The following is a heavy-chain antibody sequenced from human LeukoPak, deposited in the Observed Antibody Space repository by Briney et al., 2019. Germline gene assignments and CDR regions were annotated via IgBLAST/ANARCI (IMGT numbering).Heavy chain of an antibody. CDR1: GFTFRSYA. D-gene: IGHD3-10*01. V-gene: IGHV3-23*01. CDR2: TTGSGGST. Sequence: PGGSLRLSCAASGFTFRSYAMSWVRLAPGKGLEWVSATTGSGGSTYYADSVKGRFTISRDNSKNTLYLQMNSLRAEDTAVYYCAKAAYGSESYYDPFDYWGQGTLVTVSS. J-gene: IGHJ4*02. CDR3: AKAAYGSESYYDPFDY.